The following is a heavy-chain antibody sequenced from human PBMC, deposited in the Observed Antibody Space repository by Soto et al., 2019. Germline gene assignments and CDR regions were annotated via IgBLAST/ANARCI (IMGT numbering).Heavy chain of an antibody. D-gene: IGHD6-19*01. CDR3: AREEQCWVRPPPYYYYGMDV. CDR1: GFTFSSYS. Sequence: EVQLVESGGGLVKPGGSLRLSCAASGFTFSSYSMNWVRQAPGKGLEWVSSISSSSSYIYYADSVKGRFTISRDNAKNSMYLQMNSLRAENTAVYYCAREEQCWVRPPPYYYYGMDVWGQGTTVTVSS. CDR2: ISSSSSYI. J-gene: IGHJ6*02. V-gene: IGHV3-21*01.